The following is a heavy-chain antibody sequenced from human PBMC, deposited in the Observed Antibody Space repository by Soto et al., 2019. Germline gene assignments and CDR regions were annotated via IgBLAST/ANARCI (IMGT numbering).Heavy chain of an antibody. CDR1: GGSISSYY. Sequence: SETLSLTCTVSGGSISSYYWRWIRQPPGKGLEWIGYIYYSGSTNYNPSLKSRVTISVDTSKNQFSLKLSSVTAADTAVYYCARDLRATGKGSGYYYYYGMDVWGQGTTVTVSS. CDR3: ARDLRATGKGSGYYYYYGMDV. J-gene: IGHJ6*02. D-gene: IGHD1-1*01. V-gene: IGHV4-59*12. CDR2: IYYSGST.